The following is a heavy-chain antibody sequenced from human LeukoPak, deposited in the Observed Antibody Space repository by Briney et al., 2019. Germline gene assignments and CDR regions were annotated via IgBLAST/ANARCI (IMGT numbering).Heavy chain of an antibody. J-gene: IGHJ5*02. CDR1: GFTFSSYS. V-gene: IGHV3-21*01. CDR3: ARELSMVRGGRGFDP. D-gene: IGHD3-10*01. Sequence: GGSLRLSCAASGFTFSSYSMNWVRQAPGKGLEWVSSISSSSSYIYYADSVKGRFTISRDNAKSSLYLQMNSLRAEDTAVYYCARELSMVRGGRGFDPWGQGTLVTVSS. CDR2: ISSSSSYI.